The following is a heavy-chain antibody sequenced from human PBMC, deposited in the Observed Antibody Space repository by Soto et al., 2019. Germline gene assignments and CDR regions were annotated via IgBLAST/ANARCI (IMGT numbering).Heavy chain of an antibody. J-gene: IGHJ5*02. CDR3: ARKKDFWSGSINWFDP. V-gene: IGHV1-69*06. CDR2: IIPIFGTA. Sequence: SVKVSCKASGGTFSSYAISWVRQAPGQGLEWMGGIIPIFGTANYAQKFQGRVTTTADKSTSTAYMELSSLRSEDTAVYYCARKKDFWSGSINWFDPWGQGTLVTVSS. CDR1: GGTFSSYA. D-gene: IGHD3-3*01.